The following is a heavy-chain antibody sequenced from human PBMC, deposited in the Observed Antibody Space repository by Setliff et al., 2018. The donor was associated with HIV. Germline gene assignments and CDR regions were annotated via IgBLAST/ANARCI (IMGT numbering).Heavy chain of an antibody. V-gene: IGHV3-49*04. Sequence: GVLRLSCTASGFTFGDYAMSWVRQAPGKGLEWVGFIRRKAYGGTTEYAASVKGRFTISRDDSESIAYLQMNSLKTEDTAVYYCTRVIAAAPLGWYYGMDVWGHGTTVTVSS. CDR3: TRVIAAAPLGWYYGMDV. CDR1: GFTFGDYA. J-gene: IGHJ6*02. CDR2: IRRKAYGGTT. D-gene: IGHD6-13*01.